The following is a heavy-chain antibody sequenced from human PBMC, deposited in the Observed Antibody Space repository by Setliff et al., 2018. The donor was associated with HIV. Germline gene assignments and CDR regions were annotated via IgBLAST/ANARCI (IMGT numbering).Heavy chain of an antibody. D-gene: IGHD4-17*01. CDR3: ARSTVTTGGSYYYGMDV. CDR1: GYSFTRYA. V-gene: IGHV1-3*01. J-gene: IGHJ6*02. CDR2: INAGKGNT. Sequence: ASVKVSCKASGYSFTRYAMHWVRQAPGQRLEWMGWINAGKGNTKYSQKLQGRVTITRDTSASIVYMDLSSLRSEDTAVYYCARSTVTTGGSYYYGMDVWDQGTTVTVSS.